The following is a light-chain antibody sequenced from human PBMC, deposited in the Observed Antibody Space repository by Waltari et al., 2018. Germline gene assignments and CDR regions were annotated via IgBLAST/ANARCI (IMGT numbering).Light chain of an antibody. J-gene: IGLJ2*01. CDR1: SSDVGGYNY. Sequence: QSALTQPRSVSGSPGQSVAISCTGTSSDVGGYNYVSWYQQHPGKAPKQMIYDVTKRPSGVPDRFSGSKSGNPASLTISGLQADDEADYYCCSYAGPFGGGTKLTVL. CDR2: DVT. V-gene: IGLV2-11*01. CDR3: CSYAGP.